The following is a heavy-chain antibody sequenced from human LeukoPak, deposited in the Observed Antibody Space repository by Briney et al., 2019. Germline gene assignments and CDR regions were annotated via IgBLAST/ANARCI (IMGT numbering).Heavy chain of an antibody. CDR1: GYTFTSYY. D-gene: IGHD3-9*01. V-gene: IGHV1-46*01. J-gene: IGHJ4*02. CDR2: INPSGGST. Sequence: GASVKVSCKASGYTFTSYYMRWVRQAPGQGLEWMGIINPSGGSTSYAQKFQGRVTMTRDMSTSTVYMELSSLRSEDTAVYYCARDSGSRYDYWGQGTLVTVSS. CDR3: ARDSGSRYDY.